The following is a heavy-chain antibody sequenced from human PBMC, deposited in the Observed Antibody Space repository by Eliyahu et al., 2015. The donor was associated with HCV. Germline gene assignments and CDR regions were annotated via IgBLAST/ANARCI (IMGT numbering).Heavy chain of an antibody. Sequence: QVQLQQWGAGLLKPSETLSLTXAVXGGTFXXYYWTWIRQPPGKGLEWIGEINHSGSTNYNPSLKSRVTISVDTSKNQFSLMLSSVTAADTAVYYCARDFLLSYYDSSNYFFDYWGQGNLVTVSS. V-gene: IGHV4-34*02. CDR2: INHSGST. J-gene: IGHJ4*02. D-gene: IGHD3-22*01. CDR1: GGTFXXYY. CDR3: ARDFLLSYYDSSNYFFDY.